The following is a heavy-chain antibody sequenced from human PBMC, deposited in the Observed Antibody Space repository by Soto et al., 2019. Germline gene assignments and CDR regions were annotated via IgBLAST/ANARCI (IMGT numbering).Heavy chain of an antibody. CDR1: GYSFTTYW. CDR3: ARQRYSGYDFYYYYGMDV. CDR2: IYPGDSDT. J-gene: IGHJ6*02. D-gene: IGHD5-12*01. Sequence: PGESLKISCKGSGYSFTTYWISWVRQMPGKGLEWMGIIYPGDSDTRYSPSFQGQVTISADKSISTAYLQWSSLKASDTAMYYCARQRYSGYDFYYYYGMDVWGQGTTVTVS. V-gene: IGHV5-51*01.